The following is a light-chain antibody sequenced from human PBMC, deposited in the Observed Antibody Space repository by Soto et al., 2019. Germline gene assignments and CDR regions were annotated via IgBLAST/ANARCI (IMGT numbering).Light chain of an antibody. CDR2: RAS. CDR1: QTIRYW. CDR3: QQYHSYPRT. V-gene: IGKV1-5*03. J-gene: IGKJ1*01. Sequence: DIQLTQSPSTLSASVGDRVVITCRASQTIRYWVAWYQQKPGKAPNLLIYRASNLESGAPSRFSGSGSGTEFTLTISSLQPDDLATYYCQQYHSYPRTFGLGTKVE.